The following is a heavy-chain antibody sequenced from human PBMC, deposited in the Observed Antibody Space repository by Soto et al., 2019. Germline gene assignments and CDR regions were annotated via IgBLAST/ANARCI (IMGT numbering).Heavy chain of an antibody. D-gene: IGHD1-26*01. CDR1: GFTFSSYA. J-gene: IGHJ6*02. CDR3: ARDVESGSSQYYYYYYGMDV. Sequence: GSLRLSCAASGFTFSSYAMHWVRQAPGKGLEWVAVISYGGSNKYYADSLKGRFTISRDNSKNTLYLQMNSLRADDTAVYYCARDVESGSSQYYYYYYGMDVWGQGTTVTVSS. CDR2: ISYGGSNK. V-gene: IGHV3-30-3*01.